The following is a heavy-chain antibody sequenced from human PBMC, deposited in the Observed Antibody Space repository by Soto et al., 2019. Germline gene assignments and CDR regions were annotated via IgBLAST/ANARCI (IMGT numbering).Heavy chain of an antibody. J-gene: IGHJ3*02. CDR1: GFTFNSYN. CDR2: ISSSSNTI. CDR3: ARDVSPGSSSLYLDAFDI. D-gene: IGHD6-13*01. V-gene: IGHV3-48*01. Sequence: PGGSLRLSCAASGFTFNSYNMNWVRQAPGKGLEWVSYISSSSNTIYYADSVKGRFTISRDNAKNSLYLQMNSLRAEDTAVYYCARDVSPGSSSLYLDAFDIWGQGTMVTV.